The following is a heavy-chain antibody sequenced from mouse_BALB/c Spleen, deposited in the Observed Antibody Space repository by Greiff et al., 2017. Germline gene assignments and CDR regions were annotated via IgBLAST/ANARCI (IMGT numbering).Heavy chain of an antibody. CDR1: GYSITSDYA. Sequence: VQLQQSGPGLVKPSQSLSLTCTVTGYSITSDYAWNWIRQFPGNKLEWMGYISYSGSTSYNPSLKSRISITRDTSKNQFFLQLNSVTTEDTATYYCARKDGNYFDYWGQGTTLTVSS. D-gene: IGHD2-1*01. V-gene: IGHV3-2*02. CDR3: ARKDGNYFDY. J-gene: IGHJ2*01. CDR2: ISYSGST.